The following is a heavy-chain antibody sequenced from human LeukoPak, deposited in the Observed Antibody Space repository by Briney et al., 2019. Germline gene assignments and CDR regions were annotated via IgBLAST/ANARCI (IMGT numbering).Heavy chain of an antibody. D-gene: IGHD3-10*01. CDR3: ARAGQVRGAPYSQFAEYFQH. CDR1: GGSFSGYY. Sequence: KPSETLSLTCAVYGGSFSGYYWSWIRQPPGKGLEWIGEINHSGSTNYNPSLKSRVTISVDTSKNQFSLKLSSVTAADTAVYYCARAGQVRGAPYSQFAEYFQHWGQGTLVTVSS. J-gene: IGHJ1*01. CDR2: INHSGST. V-gene: IGHV4-34*01.